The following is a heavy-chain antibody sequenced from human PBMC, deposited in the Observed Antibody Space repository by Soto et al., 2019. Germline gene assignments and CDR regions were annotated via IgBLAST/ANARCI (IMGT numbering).Heavy chain of an antibody. Sequence: GESLKISCKGSGYSFTSYWVAWVRQMPGKGLEWMGSIYPGDSDTKYSPSFQGQVTISADKSINTAYLQWSSLNASDTAMYYCAGGLPTTDYWGQGTLVTVSS. CDR1: GYSFTSYW. D-gene: IGHD1-1*01. CDR3: AGGLPTTDY. CDR2: IYPGDSDT. J-gene: IGHJ4*02. V-gene: IGHV5-51*01.